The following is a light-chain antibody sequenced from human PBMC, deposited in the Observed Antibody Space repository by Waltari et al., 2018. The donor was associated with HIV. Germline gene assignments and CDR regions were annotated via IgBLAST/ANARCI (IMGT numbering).Light chain of an antibody. Sequence: QSALTQPASVSGSPGQSITFSCTGASSDVGGYNYVSWYQHHPGKAPKLMMYDVRERPSGVSNRFSGSKSGNTASLTISGLQAEDEADYYCCSYAGSSTLLFGGGTKVTVL. CDR1: SSDVGGYNY. J-gene: IGLJ3*02. CDR3: CSYAGSSTLL. V-gene: IGLV2-23*02. CDR2: DVR.